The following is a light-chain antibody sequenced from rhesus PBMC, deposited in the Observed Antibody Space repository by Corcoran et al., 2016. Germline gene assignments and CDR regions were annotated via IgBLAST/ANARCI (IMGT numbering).Light chain of an antibody. Sequence: DIQMTQSPSSLSASVGDRVTITCRASENVNNYLNRYPQKPGKAPTHLIYAASTWQSGVPSRFSGSGSGTDYTFTISSLQPDDVATYYCQHCYGTPYSFGQGTKVEIK. CDR3: QHCYGTPYS. CDR2: AAS. CDR1: ENVNNY. V-gene: IGKV1-74*01. J-gene: IGKJ2*01.